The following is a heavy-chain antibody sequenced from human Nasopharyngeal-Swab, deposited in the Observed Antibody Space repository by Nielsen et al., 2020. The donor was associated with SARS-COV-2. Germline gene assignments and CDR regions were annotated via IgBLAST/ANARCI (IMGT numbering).Heavy chain of an antibody. CDR3: ASFAQGSPSLY. CDR2: TYYRSQWYN. J-gene: IGHJ4*02. CDR1: GDSVSSTIAA. Sequence: SETPSLTCAISGDSVSSTIAAWHWIRQSPSRGLEWLGRTYYRSQWYNDYAVSVRSRITISPDISKNQFSLHLNSVTPEDTAVYYCASFAQGSPSLYWGQGTLVTVSS. V-gene: IGHV6-1*01.